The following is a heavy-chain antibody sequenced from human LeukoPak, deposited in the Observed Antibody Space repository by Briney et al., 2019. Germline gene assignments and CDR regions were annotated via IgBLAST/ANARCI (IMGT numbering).Heavy chain of an antibody. CDR2: ISAYNGNT. D-gene: IGHD2-2*01. J-gene: IGHJ4*02. CDR1: GYTFTSYG. CDR3: ARVVGYCSSTSCSLDY. V-gene: IGHV1-18*01. Sequence: ASVKVSCKASGYTFTSYGISWVRQAPGQGLEWMGWISAYNGNTNYAQKLQGRVTMTTDTSTSTAYMELRSLRSDDTAVYCCARVVGYCSSTSCSLDYWGQGTLVTVSS.